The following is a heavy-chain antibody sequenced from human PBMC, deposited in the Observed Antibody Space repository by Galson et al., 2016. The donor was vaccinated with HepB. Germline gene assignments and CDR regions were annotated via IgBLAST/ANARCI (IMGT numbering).Heavy chain of an antibody. CDR1: GYTFIRYA. CDR2: MNAGNGNT. CDR3: ARDMKDYEILTGVFEY. D-gene: IGHD3-9*01. Sequence: SVKVSCKASGYTFIRYAIHWVRQAPGQRLEWVGWMNAGNGNTKYSQRFQGGVTITRDTSASTAYMELSSLRSEDTAVYYCARDMKDYEILTGVFEYWGQGTLVTVSS. V-gene: IGHV1-3*01. J-gene: IGHJ4*02.